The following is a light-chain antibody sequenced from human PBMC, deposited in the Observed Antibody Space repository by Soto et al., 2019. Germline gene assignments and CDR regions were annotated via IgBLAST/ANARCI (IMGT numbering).Light chain of an antibody. CDR2: GAS. CDR1: QSVSSN. CDR3: QQYNNWPIT. V-gene: IGKV3-15*01. J-gene: IGKJ5*01. Sequence: EIVMTQSPATLSVSPGERATLSCRASQSVSSNLAWYKQKPGQAPRLLIYGASTRATGIPARFSVSVSGTEFTLTISSLQSEDFAVYYCQQYNNWPITFGQGTRLEIK.